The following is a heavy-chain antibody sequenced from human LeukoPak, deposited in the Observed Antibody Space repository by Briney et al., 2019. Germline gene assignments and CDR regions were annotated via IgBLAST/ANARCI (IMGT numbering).Heavy chain of an antibody. J-gene: IGHJ2*01. D-gene: IGHD3-16*01. V-gene: IGHV3-72*01. Sequence: GGSLRLSCAASGITLSGQFMDWVRQAPGKGLEWVGRSRDKPKSYSTEYAASVKGRLTISRDDSTNSMYLQMNSLKTEDTAVYYCARARLGVAELWYSYFDLWGRGTLVTVSS. CDR1: GITLSGQF. CDR3: ARARLGVAELWYSYFDL. CDR2: SRDKPKSYST.